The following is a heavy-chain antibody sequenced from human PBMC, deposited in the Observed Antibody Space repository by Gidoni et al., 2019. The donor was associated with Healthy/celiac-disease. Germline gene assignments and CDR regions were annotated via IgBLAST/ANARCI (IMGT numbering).Heavy chain of an antibody. Sequence: EVQLLASGGGLVQPGGSLRLSCAASGSTFSSYAMSWVRQAPGKGLEWVSAISGSGGSTYYADSVKGRFTISRYNSKNTLYMQMNSLRAEDTAVYYCAKRGQLLGLRAHTDYWGQGTLVTVSS. D-gene: IGHD2-2*01. CDR1: GSTFSSYA. V-gene: IGHV3-23*01. CDR3: AKRGQLLGLRAHTDY. CDR2: ISGSGGST. J-gene: IGHJ4*02.